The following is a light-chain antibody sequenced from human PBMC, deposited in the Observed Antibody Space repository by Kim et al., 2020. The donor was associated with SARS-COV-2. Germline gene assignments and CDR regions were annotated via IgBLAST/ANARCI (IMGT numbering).Light chain of an antibody. V-gene: IGKV1-39*01. CDR3: QQSHSTPHT. Sequence: SATVGDRETITWRANQSINIYLNWYQQKPGKAPKFLIYAASRLQSGVPSRFSGRGSGTDFTLTINSLQPEDFATYVCQQSHSTPHTFGQGTKLEI. J-gene: IGKJ2*01. CDR1: QSINIY. CDR2: AAS.